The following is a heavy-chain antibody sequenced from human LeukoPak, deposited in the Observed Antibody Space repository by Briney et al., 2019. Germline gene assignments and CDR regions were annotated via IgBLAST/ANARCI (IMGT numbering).Heavy chain of an antibody. CDR3: ASFTFGGVIARDY. Sequence: PSETLSLTCAVYGGSFSGYYWSWIRQPPGKGLEWIGSIYYSGSTYYNPSLKSRVTISVDTSKNQFSLKLSSVTAADTAVYYCASFTFGGVIARDYWGQGTLVTVSS. J-gene: IGHJ4*02. V-gene: IGHV4-34*01. D-gene: IGHD3-16*02. CDR2: IYYSGST. CDR1: GGSFSGYY.